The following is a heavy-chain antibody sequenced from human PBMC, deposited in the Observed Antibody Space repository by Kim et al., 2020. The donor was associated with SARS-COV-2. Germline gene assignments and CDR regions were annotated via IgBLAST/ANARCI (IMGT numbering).Heavy chain of an antibody. D-gene: IGHD2-21*02. CDR2: IWYDGSNK. CDR1: GFTFSSYG. J-gene: IGHJ6*02. Sequence: GGSLRLSCAASGFTFSSYGMHWVRQAPGKGLEWVAVIWYDGSNKYYADSVKGRFTISRDNSKNTLYLQMNSLRAEDTAVYYCAKEPNCGGDCQTPIYYYYYGMDVWGQGTTVTVSS. CDR3: AKEPNCGGDCQTPIYYYYYGMDV. V-gene: IGHV3-33*06.